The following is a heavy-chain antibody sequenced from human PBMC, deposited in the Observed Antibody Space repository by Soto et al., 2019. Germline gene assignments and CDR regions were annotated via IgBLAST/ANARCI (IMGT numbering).Heavy chain of an antibody. CDR3: TTWLTAHFDY. CDR1: GFTFSSYT. V-gene: IGHV3-23*01. CDR2: SSDRRTGNT. Sequence: PGGSLRLSCAASGFTFSSYTLNWVCRAPGKGLEWVATSSDRRTGNTHYSDSVRGRSTLSRDYSRNILFLQMDSLRADDTALYYCTTWLTAHFDYWGRGTQVTVSS. D-gene: IGHD2-21*02. J-gene: IGHJ4*02.